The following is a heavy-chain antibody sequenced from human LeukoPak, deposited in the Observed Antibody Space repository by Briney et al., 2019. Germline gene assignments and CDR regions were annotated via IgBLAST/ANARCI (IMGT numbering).Heavy chain of an antibody. CDR3: ARDERWLQRSHAFDI. Sequence: SETLSLTCTVSGGSISSGGYYWSWIRQPPGKGLEWIGYIYHSGSTYYNPSLKSRVTISVDRSKNQFSLKLSSVTAADTAVYYCARDERWLQRSHAFDIWGQGTMVTVSS. V-gene: IGHV4-30-2*01. J-gene: IGHJ3*02. CDR1: GGSISSGGYY. CDR2: IYHSGST. D-gene: IGHD5-24*01.